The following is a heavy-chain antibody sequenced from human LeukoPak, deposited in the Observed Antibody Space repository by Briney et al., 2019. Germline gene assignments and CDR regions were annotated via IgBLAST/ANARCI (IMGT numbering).Heavy chain of an antibody. J-gene: IGHJ4*02. V-gene: IGHV4-38-2*02. D-gene: IGHD1-7*01. CDR3: AREGMELRRPYDY. CDR2: IYHSGST. CDR1: GYSISSGYY. Sequence: SETLSLTCAVSGYSISSGYYWGWIRPPPGKGLEWIGSIYHSGSTYYNPSLKSRVTISVDTSKNQFSLKLSSVTAADTAVYYCAREGMELRRPYDYWGQGTLVTVSS.